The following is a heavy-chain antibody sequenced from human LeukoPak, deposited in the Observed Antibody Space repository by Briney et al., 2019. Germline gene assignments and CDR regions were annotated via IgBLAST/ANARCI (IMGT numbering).Heavy chain of an antibody. J-gene: IGHJ4*02. Sequence: PSETLSLTCTVSGGSISSSSYYWGWIRQPPGKGLEWIGSIYYSGSTYYNPSLKSRVTISVDTSKNQFSLKLSSVTAADTAVYYCARGPVLRYFDWFGNFDYWGQGTLVTVSS. CDR3: ARGPVLRYFDWFGNFDY. CDR1: GGSISSSSYY. V-gene: IGHV4-39*07. CDR2: IYYSGST. D-gene: IGHD3-9*01.